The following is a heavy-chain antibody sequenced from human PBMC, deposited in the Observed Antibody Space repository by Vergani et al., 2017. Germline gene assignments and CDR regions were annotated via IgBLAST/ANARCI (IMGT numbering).Heavy chain of an antibody. Sequence: VQLVPSGAEVKKPGESLRLSCKGSGYSFTSYWISWVRQMPGKGLEWLGRIDPSDSYTNYSPSFQGHVTIAADKSSSTAYLQWSSRKASDTAMYYCARLVGAYEFDYWGQGTLVTVSS. D-gene: IGHD1-26*01. V-gene: IGHV5-10-1*03. J-gene: IGHJ4*02. CDR3: ARLVGAYEFDY. CDR2: IDPSDSYT. CDR1: GYSFTSYW.